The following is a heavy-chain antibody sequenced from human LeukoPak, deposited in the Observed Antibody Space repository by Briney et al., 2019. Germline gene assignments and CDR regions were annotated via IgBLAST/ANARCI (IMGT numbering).Heavy chain of an antibody. V-gene: IGHV3-48*02. J-gene: IGHJ4*02. CDR1: GFTFSGYA. D-gene: IGHD3-9*01. CDR3: ARGYDFLTSFYRHFDY. Sequence: GGSLRLSCAASGFTFSGYAMSWVRQAPGKGLEWVSYISSSSGTISYADSVRGRFTVSRDNAKNSLYLQMNTLRDEDTAVYYCARGYDFLTSFYRHFDYWGQGTLVTVSS. CDR2: ISSSSGTI.